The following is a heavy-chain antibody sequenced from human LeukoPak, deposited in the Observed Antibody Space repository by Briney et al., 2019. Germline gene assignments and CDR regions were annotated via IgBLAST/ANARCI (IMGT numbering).Heavy chain of an antibody. Sequence: SETLSLTCTVSGHSISSGYYWGWIRQPPGKGLEWIGSIYHSGSTYYNPSLKSRVTISVDTSKNQFSLKLSSVTAADTAVYYCARDLTTVTIPWFDPWGRGTLVTVSS. CDR2: IYHSGST. J-gene: IGHJ5*02. CDR1: GHSISSGYY. V-gene: IGHV4-38-2*02. CDR3: ARDLTTVTIPWFDP. D-gene: IGHD4-17*01.